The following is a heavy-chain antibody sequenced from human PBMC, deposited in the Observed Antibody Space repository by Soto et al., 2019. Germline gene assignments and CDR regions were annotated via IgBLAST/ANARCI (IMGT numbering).Heavy chain of an antibody. CDR3: ARSESSSSSSGYYFDY. D-gene: IGHD6-6*01. V-gene: IGHV1-69*02. CDR1: GGTFSSYT. J-gene: IGHJ4*02. Sequence: SVNVSCKASGGTFSSYTISWVRQAPGQGLEWMGRIIPILGIANYAQKFQGRVTITADKSTSTAYMELSSLRSEDTAVYYCARSESSSSSSGYYFDYWGQGTLVTVSS. CDR2: IIPILGIA.